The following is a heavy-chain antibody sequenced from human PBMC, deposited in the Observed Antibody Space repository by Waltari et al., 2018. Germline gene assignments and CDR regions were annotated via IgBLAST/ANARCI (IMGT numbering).Heavy chain of an antibody. J-gene: IGHJ4*02. D-gene: IGHD6-19*01. V-gene: IGHV4-31*01. CDR3: ARLHRGLAFDY. Sequence: QVQLQESGPGLVKPSQTLSLTCTVSGGSISRGGYYWSWIRQHPGKGLEWIGYIYYSGSTYYNPSLKSLVTISVDTSKNQFSLKLSAVTAADTAVYYCARLHRGLAFDYWGQGTLVTVSS. CDR1: GGSISRGGYY. CDR2: IYYSGST.